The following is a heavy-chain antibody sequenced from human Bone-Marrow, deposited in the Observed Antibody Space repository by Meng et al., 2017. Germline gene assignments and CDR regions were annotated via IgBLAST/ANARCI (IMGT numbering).Heavy chain of an antibody. J-gene: IGHJ4*02. CDR1: GYPFTGYY. CDR3: ARDERRSAGTSI. CDR2: INPNSGGT. V-gene: IGHV1-2*06. D-gene: IGHD1-1*01. Sequence: ASVKVSCKPSGYPFTGYYMHWVRQAPGQGLEWMGRINPNSGGTNYAQKFQGRVTMTRDTSISTAYMELSRLRSDDTAVYYCARDERRSAGTSIWGQGTLVTVSS.